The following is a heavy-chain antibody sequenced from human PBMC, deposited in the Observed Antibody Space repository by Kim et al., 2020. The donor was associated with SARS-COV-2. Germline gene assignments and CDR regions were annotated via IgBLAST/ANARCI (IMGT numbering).Heavy chain of an antibody. V-gene: IGHV1-69*01. D-gene: IGHD5-18*01. Sequence: NYAQQFQGRVRITADESTSTAYMELSSLRSEDTAVYYCAREDGYSYAASFWGQGTLVTVSS. CDR3: AREDGYSYAASF. J-gene: IGHJ4*02.